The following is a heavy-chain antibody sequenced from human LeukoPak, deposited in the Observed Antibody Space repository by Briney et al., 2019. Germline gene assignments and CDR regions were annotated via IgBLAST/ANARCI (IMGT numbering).Heavy chain of an antibody. CDR3: AKDFGSGSYYDY. D-gene: IGHD3-10*01. CDR2: ISGSGGST. Sequence: PGGSLRLSCAASGFTFGNYAMSWVRLAPGKGLEWVSTISGSGGSTYNADSVKGRFTISRDNSKNTLYLQMNSLRAEDTAVYYCAKDFGSGSYYDYWGQGTPVTVSS. V-gene: IGHV3-23*01. CDR1: GFTFGNYA. J-gene: IGHJ4*02.